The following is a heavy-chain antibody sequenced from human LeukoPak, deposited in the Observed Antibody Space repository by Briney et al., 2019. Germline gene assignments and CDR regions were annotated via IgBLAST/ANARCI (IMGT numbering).Heavy chain of an antibody. CDR2: ISGDGGST. V-gene: IGHV3-23*01. J-gene: IGHJ4*02. D-gene: IGHD6-19*01. Sequence: LAGGSLRLPCAASGFTFSSYAITWVRQAPGKGLEWVSTISGDGGSTHYVDSVKGRFTISRDNSKNMVYLQMNSLRAEDTAVYYCARGQWLALVFFDYWGQGTLVTVSS. CDR3: ARGQWLALVFFDY. CDR1: GFTFSSYA.